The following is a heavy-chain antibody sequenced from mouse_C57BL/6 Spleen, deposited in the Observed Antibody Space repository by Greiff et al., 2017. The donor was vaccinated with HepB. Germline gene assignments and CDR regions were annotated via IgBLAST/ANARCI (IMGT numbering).Heavy chain of an antibody. V-gene: IGHV1-82*01. J-gene: IGHJ2*01. CDR2: IYPGDGDT. CDR3: ARDSNLYYFDS. Sequence: QVQLQQSGPELVKPGASVKISCKASGYAFSSSWMNWVKQRPGKGLEWIGRIYPGDGDTNYNGKFKGKATLTADKSSSTAYMQLSSLTSEDSAVYFCARDSNLYYFDSWGQGTTLTVSS. D-gene: IGHD2-5*01. CDR1: GYAFSSSW.